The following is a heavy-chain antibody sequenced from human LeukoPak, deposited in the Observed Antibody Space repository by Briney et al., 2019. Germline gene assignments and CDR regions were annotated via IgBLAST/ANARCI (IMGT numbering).Heavy chain of an antibody. CDR2: VHQSGST. Sequence: PSETLSLTCTVSGYSISRGYHWGWVRQPPGRGLEWIGSVHQSGSTYYNPSLKSRLTISADTSKNQFSLKLDSVTAADTAVYYCARVNFNPDYWGQGTLVTVSS. J-gene: IGHJ4*02. CDR3: ARVNFNPDY. CDR1: GYSISRGYH. V-gene: IGHV4-38-2*02. D-gene: IGHD1-14*01.